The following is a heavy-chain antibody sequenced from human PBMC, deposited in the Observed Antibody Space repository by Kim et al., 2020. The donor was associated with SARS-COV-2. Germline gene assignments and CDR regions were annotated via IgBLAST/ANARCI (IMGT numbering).Heavy chain of an antibody. D-gene: IGHD4-17*01. CDR3: AAGYGDYYRPSTYYYYGMDV. CDR1: GFTFSDYY. J-gene: IGHJ6*02. Sequence: GGSLRLSCAASGFTFSDYYMSWIRQAPGKGLEWVSYISSSGSTIYYADSVKGRFTISRDNAKNSLYLQMNSLRAEDTAVYYCAAGYGDYYRPSTYYYYGMDVWGQGTTVTVSS. V-gene: IGHV3-11*01. CDR2: ISSSGSTI.